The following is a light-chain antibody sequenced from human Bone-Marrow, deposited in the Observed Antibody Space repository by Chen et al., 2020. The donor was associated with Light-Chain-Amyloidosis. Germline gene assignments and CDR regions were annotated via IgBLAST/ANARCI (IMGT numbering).Light chain of an antibody. V-gene: IGLV3-25*03. CDR3: QSADSSGTYEVI. CDR2: RDT. Sequence: SYELTQLPSVPVSPGQTARITCSGDDLPTKYAYWYQQKPGQAPVLVIHRDTERPSGISERFSGSSSGTTATLTISGVQAEDEAGYHCQSADSSGTYEVIFGGGTKLTVL. CDR1: DLPTKY. J-gene: IGLJ2*01.